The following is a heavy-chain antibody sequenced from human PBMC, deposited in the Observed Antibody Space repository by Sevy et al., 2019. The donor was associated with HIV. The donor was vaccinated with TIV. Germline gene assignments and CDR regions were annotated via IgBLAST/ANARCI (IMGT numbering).Heavy chain of an antibody. Sequence: GVSLRLSCAASGFTFSSYSMNWVRQAPGKGLEWVSSSSSSSSYIYYADSVKSRFTISRDNAKNSLYLQMNSLRAEDTAVYYCAREVPAAIRGEFDYWGQGTLVTVSS. D-gene: IGHD2-2*02. CDR2: SSSSSSYI. J-gene: IGHJ4*02. CDR1: GFTFSSYS. V-gene: IGHV3-21*01. CDR3: AREVPAAIRGEFDY.